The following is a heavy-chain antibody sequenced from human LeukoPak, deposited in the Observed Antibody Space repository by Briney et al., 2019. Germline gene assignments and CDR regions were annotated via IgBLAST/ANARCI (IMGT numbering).Heavy chain of an antibody. CDR2: IYYSGST. Sequence: SETLSLTCAVSGGSISTYNWWSWVRQPPGKRLEWIGSIYYSGSTYYNPSLKSRVTISVDTSKNQFSLKLSSVTAADTAVYYCARHLRLGYCSSTSCYGGHYFDYWGQGTLVTVSS. J-gene: IGHJ4*02. CDR3: ARHLRLGYCSSTSCYGGHYFDY. V-gene: IGHV4-39*01. CDR1: GGSISTYNW. D-gene: IGHD2-2*01.